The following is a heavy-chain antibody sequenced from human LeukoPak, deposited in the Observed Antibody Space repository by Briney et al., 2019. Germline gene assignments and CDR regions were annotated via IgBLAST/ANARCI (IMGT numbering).Heavy chain of an antibody. D-gene: IGHD5-12*01. V-gene: IGHV3-20*04. J-gene: IGHJ4*02. CDR3: AREVDSYLPKYYFDY. CDR2: INWNGGST. Sequence: GGSLRLSCAASGFTFDDYGMSWVRQAPGKGLEWVSSINWNGGSTGYADSVKGRFTISRDNAKNSLYLQMNSLRAEDTALYYYAREVDSYLPKYYFDYWGQGTLVTVSS. CDR1: GFTFDDYG.